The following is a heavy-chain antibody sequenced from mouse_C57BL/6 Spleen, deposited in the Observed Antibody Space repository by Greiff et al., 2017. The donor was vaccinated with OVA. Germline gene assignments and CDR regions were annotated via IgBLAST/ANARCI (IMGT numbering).Heavy chain of an antibody. D-gene: IGHD1-1*01. CDR3: ARGRITTVGDFDV. CDR2: INYDGSST. J-gene: IGHJ1*03. V-gene: IGHV5-16*01. CDR1: GFTFSDYY. Sequence: EVQVVESEGGLVQPGSSMKLSCTASGFTFSDYYMAWVRQVPEKGLEWVANINYDGSSTYYLDSLKSRFIISRDNAKNILYLQMSSLKSEDTATYYCARGRITTVGDFDVWGTGTTVTVSS.